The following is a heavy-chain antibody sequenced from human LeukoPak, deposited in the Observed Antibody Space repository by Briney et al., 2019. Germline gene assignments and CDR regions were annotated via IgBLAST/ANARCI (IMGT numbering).Heavy chain of an antibody. D-gene: IGHD4-11*01. CDR1: GFTFCDYY. V-gene: IGHV3-11*04. CDR3: ARRAYSYYLNY. J-gene: IGHJ4*02. CDR2: MSGGGSTI. Sequence: PGGSLRLSCTASGFTFCDYYMSWIRQTPGKGLEWISCMSGGGSTIYYADSVKGRFPISRDNAKNSLYLQMNSLRAEDTALYYCARRAYSYYLNYWGQPTLVTVSS.